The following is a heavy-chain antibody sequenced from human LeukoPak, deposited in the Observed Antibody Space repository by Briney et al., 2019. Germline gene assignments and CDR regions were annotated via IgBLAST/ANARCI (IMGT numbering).Heavy chain of an antibody. CDR3: ARLDYCYYYYMDV. V-gene: IGHV4-39*07. CDR2: IYYSGST. Sequence: SETLSLTCTVSGGSISSSSYYWGWIRQPPGKGLEWIGSIYYSGSTYYNPSLKSRVTISVDTSKNQFSLKLSSVTAADTAVYYCARLDYCYYYYMDVWGKGTTVTVSS. J-gene: IGHJ6*03. CDR1: GGSISSSSYY.